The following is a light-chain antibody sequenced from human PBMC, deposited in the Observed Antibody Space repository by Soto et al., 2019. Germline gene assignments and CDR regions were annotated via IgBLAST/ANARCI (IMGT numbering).Light chain of an antibody. J-gene: IGLJ2*01. CDR1: SSDVGGYNS. CDR3: SSYAGSNNLV. V-gene: IGLV2-8*01. CDR2: EVS. Sequence: QSVLTQPPSASGSPGQSVTISCTGTSSDVGGYNSVSWYQQHPGKAPKLMIYEVSKRPSGVPGRFSASKSGNTASLTVSGLQADDEADYYCSSYAGSNNLVFGGGTKVTVL.